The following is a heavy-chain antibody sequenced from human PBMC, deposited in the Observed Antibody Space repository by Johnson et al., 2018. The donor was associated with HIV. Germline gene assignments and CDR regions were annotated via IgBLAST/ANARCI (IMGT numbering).Heavy chain of an antibody. CDR2: IAYDGSNK. CDR1: GFTFSSYA. D-gene: IGHD1-26*01. CDR3: ARGVGARGSDAFDI. Sequence: QVRLVESGGGVVQPGRSLRVSCAASGFTFSSYAMHWVRQAPGKGLEWVAVIAYDGSNKYYADSVKGRFTISRDNSKNTLYLQMDSLRPEDTAVYSCARGVGARGSDAFDIWGQGTMVTVSS. V-gene: IGHV3-30*04. J-gene: IGHJ3*02.